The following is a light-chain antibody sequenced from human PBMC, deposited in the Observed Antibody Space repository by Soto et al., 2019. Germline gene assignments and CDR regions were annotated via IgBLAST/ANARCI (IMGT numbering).Light chain of an antibody. CDR1: QSISSW. CDR2: KAS. V-gene: IGKV1-5*03. Sequence: DIQMTQSPSTLSASVGDRVTITCRASQSISSWLAWYQQKPGKAPKLLIYKASSLESGVPSRLSGSGSGTEFTLTISSLQPDDFATYYCQQYNSYPWTFGQETTVEIK. CDR3: QQYNSYPWT. J-gene: IGKJ1*01.